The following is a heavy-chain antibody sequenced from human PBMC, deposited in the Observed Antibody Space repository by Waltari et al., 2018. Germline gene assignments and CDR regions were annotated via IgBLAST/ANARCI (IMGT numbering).Heavy chain of an antibody. Sequence: DVQLVESGGGLVQPGGSLRLSCAASGFTFSIYDMNWVRQAPGKGLEWVSYISSSSSMMYYAESVKGRFTISRDNAKNSLYLQMNSLRAEDTAVYFCARDGTMGDYWGQGTLVTVSS. CDR1: GFTFSIYD. V-gene: IGHV3-48*04. J-gene: IGHJ4*02. D-gene: IGHD3-10*01. CDR3: ARDGTMGDY. CDR2: ISSSSSMM.